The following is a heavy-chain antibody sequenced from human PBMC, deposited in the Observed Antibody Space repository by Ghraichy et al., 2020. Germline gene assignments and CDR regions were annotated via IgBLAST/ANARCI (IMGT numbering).Heavy chain of an antibody. CDR2: IRQDGGDK. V-gene: IGHV3-7*03. CDR1: GFTFNTYW. D-gene: IGHD2-15*01. CDR3: ARQNCSGGGCYSFFDF. Sequence: GGSLRLSCAASGFTFNTYWMSWVRQAPGKGLEWVANIRQDGGDKYYVDSVKGRFTISRDNAKNSLYLQMNSLRAEDTAVYYCARQNCSGGGCYSFFDFWGQGTLVTVSS. J-gene: IGHJ4*02.